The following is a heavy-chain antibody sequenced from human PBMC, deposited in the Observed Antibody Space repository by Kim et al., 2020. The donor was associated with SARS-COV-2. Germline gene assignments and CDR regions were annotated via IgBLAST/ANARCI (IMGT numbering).Heavy chain of an antibody. CDR3: SRVTRLWPSYYYYYGMDV. Sequence: SETLSLTCAVYGGSFSGYYWSWIRQPPGKGLEWIGEINHSGSTNYNPSLKSRVTISVDTSKNQFSLKLSSVTAADTAVHYCSRVTRLWPSYYYYYGMDVWGQGTTVTVSS. V-gene: IGHV4-34*01. D-gene: IGHD3-10*01. CDR1: GGSFSGYY. J-gene: IGHJ6*02. CDR2: INHSGST.